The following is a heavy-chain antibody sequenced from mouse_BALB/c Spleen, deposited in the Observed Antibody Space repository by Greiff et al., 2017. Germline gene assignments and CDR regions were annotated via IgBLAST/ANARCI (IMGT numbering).Heavy chain of an antibody. CDR2: ISSGGST. J-gene: IGHJ2*01. Sequence: EVMLVESGGGLVKPGGSLKLSCAASGFTFSSYAMSWVRQTPEKRLEWVASISSGGSTYYPDSVKGRFTISRDNARNILYLQMSSLRSEDTAMYYCARDPYGYYFDYWGQGTTLTVSS. CDR3: ARDPYGYYFDY. V-gene: IGHV5-6-5*01. D-gene: IGHD1-2*01. CDR1: GFTFSSYA.